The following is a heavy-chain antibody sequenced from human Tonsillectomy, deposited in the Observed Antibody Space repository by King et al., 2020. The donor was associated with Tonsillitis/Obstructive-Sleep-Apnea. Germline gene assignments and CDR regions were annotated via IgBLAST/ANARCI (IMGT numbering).Heavy chain of an antibody. J-gene: IGHJ3*02. CDR3: ARDMVLEAGGDAFDI. CDR2: IYYSGST. Sequence: VQLQESGPGLVKPSETLSLTCTVSGGSISSYYWSWIRQPPGKGLEWIGYIYYSGSTNYNPSLKSRVAISVDTSKNQFSLKLSSATAADTALYYCARDMVLEAGGDAFDIWGRGSMVTVSS. CDR1: GGSISSYY. D-gene: IGHD2-8*01. V-gene: IGHV4-59*01.